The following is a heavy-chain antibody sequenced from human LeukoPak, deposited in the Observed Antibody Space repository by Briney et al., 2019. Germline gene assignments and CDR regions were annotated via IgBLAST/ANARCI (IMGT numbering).Heavy chain of an antibody. J-gene: IGHJ3*02. Sequence: TSETLSLTCTVSGGSISSHYWSWIRQPPGKGLEWIGYIYYSGSTNYNPSLKSRVTISVDTSKNQFSLKLSSVTAADTAVYYCARELSGAFDIWGQGTMVTVSS. CDR1: GGSISSHY. V-gene: IGHV4-59*11. D-gene: IGHD3-10*01. CDR3: ARELSGAFDI. CDR2: IYYSGST.